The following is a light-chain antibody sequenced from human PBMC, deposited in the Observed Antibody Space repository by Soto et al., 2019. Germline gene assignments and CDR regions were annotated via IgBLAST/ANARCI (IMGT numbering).Light chain of an antibody. Sequence: QSALTQPPSASGSPGQSVTISCTGTSSDVGDNYVSWYQQHLGKAPKLIIYEVSQRPSGVPDRFSGSKSGTSASLAISGLRSEDEADYYCAAWDDSLSGVVFGGGTKLTVL. J-gene: IGLJ2*01. CDR1: SSDVGDNY. CDR2: EVS. CDR3: AAWDDSLSGVV. V-gene: IGLV2-8*01.